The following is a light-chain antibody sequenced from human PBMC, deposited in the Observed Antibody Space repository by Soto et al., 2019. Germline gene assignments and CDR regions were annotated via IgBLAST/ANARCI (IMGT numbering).Light chain of an antibody. Sequence: QSVLTQPPSASGTPGQWVTISCSGSSSNIGSNTVSWYQQVPGTAPKLLIYTNNERPSGVPDRFSGSKSGTSASLAISGLQSEDEADYFCATWDDSLNGQGVFGGGTKLTVL. CDR2: TNN. J-gene: IGLJ2*01. CDR3: ATWDDSLNGQGV. CDR1: SSNIGSNT. V-gene: IGLV1-44*01.